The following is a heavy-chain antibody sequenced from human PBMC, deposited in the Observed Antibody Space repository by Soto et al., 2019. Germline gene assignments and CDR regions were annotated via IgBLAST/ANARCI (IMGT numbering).Heavy chain of an antibody. Sequence: QVQLVQAGPEVRKPGASVKVSCEASGYTFTTSGISWVRQVPGQGLEWMGWISTYNGDTNSAQNFQGRVLRTADTSTGTAYMELMSLKSDDPAVYYCARQGSWPYYYYGLDVWGQGTIVTVSS. CDR1: GYTFTTSG. V-gene: IGHV1-18*01. D-gene: IGHD1-26*01. CDR3: ARQGSWPYYYYGLDV. CDR2: ISTYNGDT. J-gene: IGHJ6*02.